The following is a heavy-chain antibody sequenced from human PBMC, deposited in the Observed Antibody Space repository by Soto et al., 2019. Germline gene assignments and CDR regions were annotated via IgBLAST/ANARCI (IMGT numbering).Heavy chain of an antibody. CDR3: RREIGVVEYDY. V-gene: IGHV1-3*01. J-gene: IGHJ4*02. D-gene: IGHD2-2*01. CDR2: NNAGNGNT. CDR1: GYTFTSYA. Sequence: QVQLVQSGAEVKKPGASVKVSCKASGYTFTSYAMHWVRQAPGQRLEWRGWNNAGNGNTKYSQKWQGRVTITRDTTASIADRELRSLKSEETAADYWRREIGVVEYDYWGQGSLVTVSS.